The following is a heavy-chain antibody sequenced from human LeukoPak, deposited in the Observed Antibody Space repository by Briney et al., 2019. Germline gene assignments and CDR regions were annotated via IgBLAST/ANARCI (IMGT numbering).Heavy chain of an antibody. D-gene: IGHD2/OR15-2a*01. J-gene: IGHJ4*02. CDR3: ARVIYGRHYFDY. V-gene: IGHV1-18*01. CDR1: GYTFTSYG. CDR2: ISAYNGNT. Sequence: ASVKVSCKASGYTFTSYGISWVRQAPGQGLEWMGWISAYNGNTNYAQKLQGRVTMTTDTSTSTAYMELRGLRSDDTAVYYCARVIYGRHYFDYWGQGTLVTVSS.